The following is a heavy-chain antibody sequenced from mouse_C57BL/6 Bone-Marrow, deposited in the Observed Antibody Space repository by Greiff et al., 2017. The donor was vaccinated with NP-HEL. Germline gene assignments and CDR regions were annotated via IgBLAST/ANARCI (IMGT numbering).Heavy chain of an antibody. CDR1: GFNIKDDY. D-gene: IGHD2-1*01. Sequence: VHLKQSGAELVRPGASVKSSCTASGFNIKDDYMHWVKQRPEQGLEWIGWIDPENGDTEYASKFQGKATITADTSSNTAYLQLSSLTSEDTAVYYCTYYGNYVLFDYWGQGTTLTVSS. CDR3: TYYGNYVLFDY. V-gene: IGHV14-4*01. CDR2: IDPENGDT. J-gene: IGHJ2*01.